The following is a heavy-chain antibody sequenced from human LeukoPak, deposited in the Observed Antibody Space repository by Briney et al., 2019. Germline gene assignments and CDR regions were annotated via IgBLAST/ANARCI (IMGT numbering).Heavy chain of an antibody. CDR2: INHSGST. Sequence: SETLSLTCAVYGGSFSGYYWSWIRQPPGKGLEWIGEINHSGSTNYNPSLKSRVTISVDTSKNQFSLKLSSATAADTAVYYCARIPAAIGIYYYYYMDVWGKGTTVTVSS. CDR1: GGSFSGYY. J-gene: IGHJ6*03. CDR3: ARIPAAIGIYYYYYMDV. V-gene: IGHV4-34*01. D-gene: IGHD2-2*01.